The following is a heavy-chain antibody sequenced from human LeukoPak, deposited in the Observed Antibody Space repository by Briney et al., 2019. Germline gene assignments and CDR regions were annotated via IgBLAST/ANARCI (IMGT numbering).Heavy chain of an antibody. CDR1: GHSISSGYY. CDR2: THHSGAT. Sequence: SETLSLTCTVSGHSISSGYYWGWVRQPPGKGLEWIGITHHSGATYYNPSLKSRVTMSVDTSKNQFSLKLSSVTAADTAVYYCARAEYYYYGSGSYNWFDPWGQGTLVTVSS. D-gene: IGHD3-10*01. J-gene: IGHJ5*02. CDR3: ARAEYYYYGSGSYNWFDP. V-gene: IGHV4-38-2*02.